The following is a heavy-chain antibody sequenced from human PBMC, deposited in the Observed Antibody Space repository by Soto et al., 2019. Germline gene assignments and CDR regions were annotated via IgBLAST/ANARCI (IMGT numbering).Heavy chain of an antibody. J-gene: IGHJ6*02. V-gene: IGHV3-7*03. CDR2: IKQDGSET. CDR1: GVTLRSFW. CDR3: ARPPHGMDV. Sequence: GGCLELSCAASGVTLRSFWMTWVRQAPGKGLEWVASIKQDGSETYYVDSVRGRFTISRDNPKNTLYLQMYSLRVGDTAVYYCARPPHGMDVWGPGTTVTVSS.